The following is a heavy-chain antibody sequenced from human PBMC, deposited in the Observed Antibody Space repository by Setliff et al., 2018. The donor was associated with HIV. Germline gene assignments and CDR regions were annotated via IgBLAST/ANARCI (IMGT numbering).Heavy chain of an antibody. CDR2: IIPIFGTA. CDR1: GGTFSSYA. D-gene: IGHD6-6*01. CDR3: AGESSSAKYFDY. J-gene: IGHJ4*02. V-gene: IGHV1-69*05. Sequence: SVKVSCKASGGTFSSYAISWVRQAPGQGLEWMGGIIPIFGTANYAQKFQGRVTITTDESTSTAYMELSSLRSEDTAVYYCAGESSSAKYFDYWGQGTLVTVSS.